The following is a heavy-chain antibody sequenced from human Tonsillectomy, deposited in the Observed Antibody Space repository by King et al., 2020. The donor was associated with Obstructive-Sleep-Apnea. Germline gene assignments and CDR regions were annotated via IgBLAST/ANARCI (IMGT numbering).Heavy chain of an antibody. CDR3: ARVASSGLGED. D-gene: IGHD3-16*01. Sequence: VQLVESGAEVKKPGESMKISCKGSGYSFTTYWIAWVRQMPGEGLEWMGIIYPGDSDTRYSPAFQGQVTISADKSITTAYLQWSSLKASDTAMYYCARVASSGLGEDWGQGTLVTVSS. CDR2: IYPGDSDT. V-gene: IGHV5-51*01. J-gene: IGHJ4*02. CDR1: GYSFTTYW.